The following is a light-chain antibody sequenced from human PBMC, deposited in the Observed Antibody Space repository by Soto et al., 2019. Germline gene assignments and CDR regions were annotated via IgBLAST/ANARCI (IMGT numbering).Light chain of an antibody. CDR2: GAS. J-gene: IGKJ4*01. V-gene: IGKV3-20*01. Sequence: EIVLTQSAGSLSLSPGERATLSCRASQSVSSSYLAWYQQKPGQAPRLLIYGASSRATGIPDRFSGGGSGTDFTLTISRLEPEDFAVYYWQQYGSSPLTFGGGTKVEIK. CDR1: QSVSSSY. CDR3: QQYGSSPLT.